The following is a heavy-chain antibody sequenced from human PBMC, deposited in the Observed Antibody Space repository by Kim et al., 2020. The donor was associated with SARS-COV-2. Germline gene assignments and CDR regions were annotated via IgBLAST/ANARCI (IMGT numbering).Heavy chain of an antibody. V-gene: IGHV4-34*01. CDR1: GGSFSGYY. CDR2: INHSGST. CDR3: ARTSYYYDSSNFDY. Sequence: SETLSLTCAVYGGSFSGYYWSWIRQPPGKGLEWIGEINHSGSTNYNPSLKSRVTISVDTSKNQFSLKLSSVTAADTAVYYCARTSYYYDSSNFDYWGQGTLVTVSS. J-gene: IGHJ4*02. D-gene: IGHD3-22*01.